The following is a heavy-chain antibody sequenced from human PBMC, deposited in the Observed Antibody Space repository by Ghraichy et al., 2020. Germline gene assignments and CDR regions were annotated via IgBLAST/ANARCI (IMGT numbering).Heavy chain of an antibody. CDR1: GFTFSSYS. Sequence: GGSLRLSCAASGFTFSSYSMNWVRQAPGKGLEWVSYISSSSSTIYYADSVKGRFTISRDNAKNSLYLQMNSLRDEDTAVYYCAVGYSYGYGYFDYWGQGTLVTVSS. V-gene: IGHV3-48*02. CDR2: ISSSSSTI. CDR3: AVGYSYGYGYFDY. D-gene: IGHD5-18*01. J-gene: IGHJ4*02.